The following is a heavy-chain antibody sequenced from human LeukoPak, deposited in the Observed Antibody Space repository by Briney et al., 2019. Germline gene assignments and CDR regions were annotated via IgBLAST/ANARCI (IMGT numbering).Heavy chain of an antibody. CDR2: IIPIPGIA. J-gene: IGHJ4*02. Sequence: SVKVSCRASGGTFSSYAISWVRQAPGQGLEWMGRIIPIPGIANYAQKFQGRVTITADKSTSTAYMELSSLRSEDTAVYYCARLTPIPSIAAAGLEPFDYWGQGTLVTVSS. V-gene: IGHV1-69*04. CDR1: GGTFSSYA. D-gene: IGHD6-13*01. CDR3: ARLTPIPSIAAAGLEPFDY.